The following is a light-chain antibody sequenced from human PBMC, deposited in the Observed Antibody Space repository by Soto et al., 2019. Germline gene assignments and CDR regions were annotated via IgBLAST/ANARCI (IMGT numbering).Light chain of an antibody. J-gene: IGKJ1*01. V-gene: IGKV1-39*01. CDR2: AAS. CDR3: QQSYSTPWT. Sequence: DIQMTQSPFSLSASVGDRVTITCRASQSINTYVNWYQQKPGKAPNLLIYAASSLQSGVPSRFSGSGSGTDFTLTISSLQPEDFATYYCQQSYSTPWTFCQGTSVEIK. CDR1: QSINTY.